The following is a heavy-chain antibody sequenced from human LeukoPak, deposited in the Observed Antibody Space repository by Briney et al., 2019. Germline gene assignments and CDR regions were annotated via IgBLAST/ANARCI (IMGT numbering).Heavy chain of an antibody. J-gene: IGHJ4*02. D-gene: IGHD4-17*01. CDR1: GYSISRGYY. CDR2: ALHGGNT. V-gene: IGHV4-38-2*02. CDR3: AMITVTTGVDS. Sequence: SETLSLTCSVSGYSISRGYYWGWTRQPPGKGLEWIGNALHGGNTFYNPSLKSRVAVSLDTSRNQLSMRLSSVTAADTAVYYRAMITVTTGVDSWGQGTLVTVSS.